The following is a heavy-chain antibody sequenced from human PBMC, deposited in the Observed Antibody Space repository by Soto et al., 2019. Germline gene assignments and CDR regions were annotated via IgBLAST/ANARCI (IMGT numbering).Heavy chain of an antibody. CDR1: GGTLSSFINYP. J-gene: IGHJ4*02. Sequence: QLVQSGAEVKKPGSSVKVSCKASGGTLSSFINYPINWVRQAPGQGLEWMGGIVPNVGTVNYAQKFQGRVKITADKSTGTAYMEVSSLRSEDTALYYCARRDTSGFLRYFDNWGQGTLVTVAS. D-gene: IGHD3-3*01. V-gene: IGHV1-69*06. CDR2: IVPNVGTV. CDR3: ARRDTSGFLRYFDN.